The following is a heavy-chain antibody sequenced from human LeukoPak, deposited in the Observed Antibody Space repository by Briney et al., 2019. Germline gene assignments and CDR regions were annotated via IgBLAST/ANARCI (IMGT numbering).Heavy chain of an antibody. Sequence: PGGSLRLSCAASGFTFSSYWMSWVRQAPGKGLEWVANIKQDGSNKYYADSVKGRFTISRDNSKNTLYLQMNSLRAEDTAVYYCARDRVVWNYYFDYWGQGTLVTVSS. V-gene: IGHV3-7*01. J-gene: IGHJ4*02. CDR2: IKQDGSNK. D-gene: IGHD1-7*01. CDR3: ARDRVVWNYYFDY. CDR1: GFTFSSYW.